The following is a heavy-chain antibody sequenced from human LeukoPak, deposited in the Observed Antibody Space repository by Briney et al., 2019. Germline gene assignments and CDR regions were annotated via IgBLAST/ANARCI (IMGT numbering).Heavy chain of an antibody. V-gene: IGHV4-39*01. Sequence: SETLSLTCTVSGGSISSSSYYWGWIRQPPGKGLEWIGSIYYSGSTYYNPSLKSRVTISVDTSKNQFSLKLSSVTAADTAVYYCATGLRVPPGWFDPWGQGTLVTVSS. CDR3: ATGLRVPPGWFDP. J-gene: IGHJ5*02. CDR2: IYYSGST. D-gene: IGHD1-1*01. CDR1: GGSISSSSYY.